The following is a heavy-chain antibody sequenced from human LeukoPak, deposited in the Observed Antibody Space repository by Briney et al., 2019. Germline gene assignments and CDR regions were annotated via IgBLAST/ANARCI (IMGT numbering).Heavy chain of an antibody. V-gene: IGHV3-21*01. CDR2: IGSSGTHI. CDR3: ARYSVDSSGYPKLDY. Sequence: GGSLRLSCAASGFTFSDYSMNWVRQAPGKGLEWVSSIGSSGTHIYYADSVKGRFTVSGDNAQNSLYLQMNSLRAEDTAVYYCARYSVDSSGYPKLDYWGQGTLVIVFS. CDR1: GFTFSDYS. J-gene: IGHJ4*02. D-gene: IGHD3-22*01.